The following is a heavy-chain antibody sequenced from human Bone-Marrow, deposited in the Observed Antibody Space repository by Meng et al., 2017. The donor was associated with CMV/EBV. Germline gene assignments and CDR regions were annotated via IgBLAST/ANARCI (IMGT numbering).Heavy chain of an antibody. Sequence: SETLSLTCTDSGGSISSYYWSWIRQPPGKGLEWIGYIYYSGSTNYNPSLKSRVTISVDTSKNQFSLKLSSVTAADTAVYYCARLGGGYDSGIWFDPWGQGTLVTGSS. CDR3: ARLGGGYDSGIWFDP. CDR2: IYYSGST. CDR1: GGSISSYY. V-gene: IGHV4-59*01. J-gene: IGHJ5*02. D-gene: IGHD5-12*01.